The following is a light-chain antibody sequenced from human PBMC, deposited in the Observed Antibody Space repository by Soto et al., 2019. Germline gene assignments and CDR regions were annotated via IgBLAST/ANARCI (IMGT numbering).Light chain of an antibody. CDR3: SSYTSSSLSV. Sequence: QSVLTQPASVSGSPGQSITISCTGTSSDVGGYNSVSWYQQHPGKAPKLMIYEVSHRPSGVSHRFSGSKSGNTASLTISGLQAEDEAEYYCSSYTSSSLSVFGTGTKSPS. CDR1: SSDVGGYNS. CDR2: EVS. J-gene: IGLJ1*01. V-gene: IGLV2-14*01.